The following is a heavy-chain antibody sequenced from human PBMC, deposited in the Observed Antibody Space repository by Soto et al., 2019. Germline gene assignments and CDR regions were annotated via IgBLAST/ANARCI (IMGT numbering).Heavy chain of an antibody. CDR3: ARLQNFVHWSFDH. Sequence: QAQLQESGPGLVKPSETLSLTCSVSGVSTTAYYLGWVRQAPGRGLEWIGFTHHSGYSNYSPSFKSRVTISVDPSQNQISLKLSSVTATDTDVYYCARLQNFVHWSFDHWGQGALVTVSS. V-gene: IGHV4-59*08. CDR1: GVSTTAYY. CDR2: THHSGYS. D-gene: IGHD3-3*01. J-gene: IGHJ4*02.